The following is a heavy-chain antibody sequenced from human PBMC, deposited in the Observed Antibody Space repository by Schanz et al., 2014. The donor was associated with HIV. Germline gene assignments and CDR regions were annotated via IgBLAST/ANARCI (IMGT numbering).Heavy chain of an antibody. J-gene: IGHJ4*02. Sequence: QVQMVQSGAEVKEPGSSLKLSCKGSGGTFSTYAINWVRQAPGQGLEWLGGLIPFFVTPKYAQKFQGRLTISADESTSTAHMELRSLTSEDTAIYYCAKARNSALPYWGQGGLVTVSS. CDR3: AKARNSALPY. CDR2: LIPFFVTP. V-gene: IGHV1-69*01. CDR1: GGTFSTYA. D-gene: IGHD4-4*01.